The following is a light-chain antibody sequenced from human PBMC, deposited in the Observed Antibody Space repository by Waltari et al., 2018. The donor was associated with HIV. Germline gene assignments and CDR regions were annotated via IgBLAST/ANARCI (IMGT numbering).Light chain of an antibody. Sequence: QSVLTQPPSVSGAPGQRVTISCTGSSSNIGAGYDVHWFQQLPGTAPKLLIYGNTIRPSGVPDRFSGSKSGTSASLAITGLQAEDEADYYCQSYDSGLSAYVFGTGTKVTVL. CDR1: SSNIGAGYD. CDR3: QSYDSGLSAYV. CDR2: GNT. J-gene: IGLJ1*01. V-gene: IGLV1-40*01.